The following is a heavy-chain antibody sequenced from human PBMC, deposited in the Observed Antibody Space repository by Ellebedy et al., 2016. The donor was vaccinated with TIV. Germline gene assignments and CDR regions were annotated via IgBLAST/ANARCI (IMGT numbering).Heavy chain of an antibody. CDR2: IYQDGSDE. Sequence: PGESLKISCAASGFSFRSYWMSWVRQAPGKGLEWVANIYQDGSDEYYVDSVKGRFTISRDNDNKALFLQMNSLRVEDTAVYYCARRGSYGDYAVQINSWFDPWGQGTLVTVSS. J-gene: IGHJ5*02. CDR1: GFSFRSYW. V-gene: IGHV3-7*01. D-gene: IGHD4-17*01. CDR3: ARRGSYGDYAVQINSWFDP.